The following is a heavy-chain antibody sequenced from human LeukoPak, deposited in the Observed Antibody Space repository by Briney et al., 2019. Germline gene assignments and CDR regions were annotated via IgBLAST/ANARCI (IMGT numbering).Heavy chain of an antibody. CDR2: INHSGST. Sequence: PSETLSLTCAVYGGSFSGYYWSWIRQPPGKGREWIGEINHSGSTNYNPSLKSRVTISVDTSKNQFSLKLSSVTAADTAVYYCASWTIAARPDWAFDYWGQGTLVTVSS. J-gene: IGHJ4*02. CDR3: ASWTIAARPDWAFDY. CDR1: GGSFSGYY. D-gene: IGHD6-6*01. V-gene: IGHV4-34*01.